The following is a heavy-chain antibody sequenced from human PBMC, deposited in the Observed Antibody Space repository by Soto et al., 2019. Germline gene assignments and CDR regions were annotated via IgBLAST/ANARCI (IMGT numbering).Heavy chain of an antibody. V-gene: IGHV4-59*01. Sequence: KTSETLSLTCTVSGGSISSYYWSWIRQPPGKGLEWIGYIYYSGSTNYNPSLKSRVTISVDTSKNQFSLKLSSVTAADTAVYYCARDLGYGNWFDPWGQGTRVTVSS. CDR2: IYYSGST. CDR1: GGSISSYY. CDR3: ARDLGYGNWFDP. D-gene: IGHD6-13*01. J-gene: IGHJ5*02.